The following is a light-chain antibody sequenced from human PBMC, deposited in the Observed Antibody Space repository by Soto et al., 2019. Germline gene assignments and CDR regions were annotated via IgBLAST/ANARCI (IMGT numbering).Light chain of an antibody. CDR2: AAS. Sequence: QLTQSPSSLSASVGDRVTITCRASQGIASYLAWYQQKPGQAPNLLIYAASTLQSGVPSRFSGSGSETDFTLTISSLQHEDFATYYCQQLNSYPLTFGGGTKVEI. J-gene: IGKJ4*01. CDR1: QGIASY. V-gene: IGKV1-9*01. CDR3: QQLNSYPLT.